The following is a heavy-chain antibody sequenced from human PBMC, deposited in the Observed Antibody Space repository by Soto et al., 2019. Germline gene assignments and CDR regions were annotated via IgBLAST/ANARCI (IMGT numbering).Heavy chain of an antibody. Sequence: TLSLTCTVSGGSISSGDYYWSWIRQPPGKGLEWIGYIYYSGSTYYNPSLKSRVTISVDTSKNQFSLKLSSVTAADTAVYYCARGGVYGSGSRGMDVWGQGTTVTVSS. D-gene: IGHD3-10*01. J-gene: IGHJ6*02. CDR2: IYYSGST. V-gene: IGHV4-30-4*01. CDR3: ARGGVYGSGSRGMDV. CDR1: GGSISSGDYY.